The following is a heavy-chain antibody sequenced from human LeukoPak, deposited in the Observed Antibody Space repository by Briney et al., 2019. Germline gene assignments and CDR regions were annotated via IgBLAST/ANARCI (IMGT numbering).Heavy chain of an antibody. J-gene: IGHJ6*02. CDR1: GYTFTGYY. CDR3: ARAWSDSYYYYGMDV. CDR2: INPNSGGT. D-gene: IGHD3-3*01. V-gene: IGHV1-2*02. Sequence: ASVKVSCKASGYTFTGYYMHWVRQAPGQGLELMGWINPNSGGTNYAQKFQGRVTMTRDTSISTAYMELSRLRSDDTAVYYCARAWSDSYYYYGMDVWGQGTTVTVSS.